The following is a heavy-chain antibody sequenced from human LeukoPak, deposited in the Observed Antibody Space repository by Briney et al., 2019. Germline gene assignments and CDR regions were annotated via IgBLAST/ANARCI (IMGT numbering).Heavy chain of an antibody. Sequence: GGSLRLSCAASGFTFSSYGMHWVRQAPGKGLEWVSYISSSGSTIYYADSVKGRFTISRDNAKNSLYLQMNSLRAEDTAVYYCARDPSVTTNYGMDVWGQGTTVTVSS. CDR2: ISSSGSTI. V-gene: IGHV3-48*04. CDR1: GFTFSSYG. J-gene: IGHJ6*02. CDR3: ARDPSVTTNYGMDV. D-gene: IGHD4-17*01.